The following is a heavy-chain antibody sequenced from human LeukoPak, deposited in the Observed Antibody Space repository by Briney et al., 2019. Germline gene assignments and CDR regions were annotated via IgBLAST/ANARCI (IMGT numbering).Heavy chain of an antibody. CDR3: ARESWPNYDSSGVWFDP. D-gene: IGHD3-22*01. CDR2: ISWNSGRI. V-gene: IGHV3-9*01. J-gene: IGHJ5*02. CDR1: GFTFDDYA. Sequence: LPGGSLRLSCAASGFTFDDYAMHWVRQAPGKGLEWVSGISWNSGRIGYADSVKGRFTISRDNAKNSLYLQMNSLRAEDTALYHCARESWPNYDSSGVWFDPWGQGTLVTVSS.